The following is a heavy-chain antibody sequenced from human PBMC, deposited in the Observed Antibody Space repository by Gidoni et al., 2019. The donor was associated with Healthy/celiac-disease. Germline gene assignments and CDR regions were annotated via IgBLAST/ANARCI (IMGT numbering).Heavy chain of an antibody. Sequence: EVQLLESGGGLVQPGGSLRLSCAASGFTFSSYAMSWVRQAPGKGLEWVSAISGSGGSTYYADSVKGRFTISRDNSKNTLYLQMNSLRAEDTAVYYCAKLYIVVVPAAQTLFDYWGQGTLVTVSS. CDR2: ISGSGGST. D-gene: IGHD2-2*01. CDR3: AKLYIVVVPAAQTLFDY. J-gene: IGHJ4*02. V-gene: IGHV3-23*01. CDR1: GFTFSSYA.